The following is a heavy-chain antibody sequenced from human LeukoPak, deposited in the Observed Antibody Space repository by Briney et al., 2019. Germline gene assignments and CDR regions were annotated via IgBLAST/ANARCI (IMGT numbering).Heavy chain of an antibody. CDR3: ARYTSNVVGKRHYFDY. D-gene: IGHD1-26*01. CDR2: ISGSSSYI. Sequence: GGSLRLSCAASGFTFSSYSMNWVRQAPGKGLEWVSSISGSSSYIYYADSVKGRFTISRDNAKNSLYLQMNSLRAEDTAVFYCARYTSNVVGKRHYFDYWGQGTLATVSS. V-gene: IGHV3-21*01. J-gene: IGHJ4*02. CDR1: GFTFSSYS.